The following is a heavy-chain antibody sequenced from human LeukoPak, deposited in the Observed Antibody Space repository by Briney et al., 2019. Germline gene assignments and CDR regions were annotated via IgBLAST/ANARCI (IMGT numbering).Heavy chain of an antibody. D-gene: IGHD2-2*01. CDR3: AIPGYCSSTSCYVYAFDI. Sequence: SETLSLTCAVYGGPFSGYYWSWIRQPPGKGLEWIGEINHSGSTNYNPSLKSRVAISVDTSKNQFSLKLSSVTAADTAVYYCAIPGYCSSTSCYVYAFDIWGQGTTVTVSS. CDR1: GGPFSGYY. J-gene: IGHJ3*02. V-gene: IGHV4-34*01. CDR2: INHSGST.